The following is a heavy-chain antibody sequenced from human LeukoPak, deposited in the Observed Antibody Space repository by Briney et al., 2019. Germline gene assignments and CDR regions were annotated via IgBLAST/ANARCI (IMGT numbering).Heavy chain of an antibody. D-gene: IGHD2-21*02. CDR2: ISGSGGST. CDR3: ARGRNSGDCYSN. CDR1: GFTFSSYG. J-gene: IGHJ4*02. Sequence: GGSLRLSCAASGFTFSSYGMSWVRQAPGKGLEWVSAISGSGGSTYYADSVKGRFTISRDNAKNSLYLQMNSLRAEDTAVYYCARGRNSGDCYSNWGQGTLVTVSS. V-gene: IGHV3-23*01.